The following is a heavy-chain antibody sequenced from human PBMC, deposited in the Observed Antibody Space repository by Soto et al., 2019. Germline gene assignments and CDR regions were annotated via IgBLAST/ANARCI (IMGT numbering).Heavy chain of an antibody. D-gene: IGHD6-13*01. CDR2: ISSSSSTI. V-gene: IGHV3-48*01. J-gene: IGHJ5*02. CDR1: GFTLSSYS. Sequence: GGSLRLSCAASGFTLSSYSMNWVRQAPGKGLEWVSYISSSSSTIYYADSVKGRFTISRDNAKNSLYLQMNSLRAEDTAVYYCARGSYSSSWYAWFDPWGQGTLVTVSS. CDR3: ARGSYSSSWYAWFDP.